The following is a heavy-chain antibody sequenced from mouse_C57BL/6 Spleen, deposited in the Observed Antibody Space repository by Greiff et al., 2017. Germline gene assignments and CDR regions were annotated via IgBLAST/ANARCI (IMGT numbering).Heavy chain of an antibody. D-gene: IGHD2-4*01. Sequence: VQLQQPGTELVKPGASVKLSCKASGYTFTSYWMHWVKQRPGQGLEWIGNINPSNGGTNYNEKFKSKATLTVDKSSSTAYMQLSSLTSEDSAVYYCAREGGLGIYAMDYWGQGTSVTVSS. V-gene: IGHV1-53*01. CDR1: GYTFTSYW. CDR2: INPSNGGT. CDR3: AREGGLGIYAMDY. J-gene: IGHJ4*01.